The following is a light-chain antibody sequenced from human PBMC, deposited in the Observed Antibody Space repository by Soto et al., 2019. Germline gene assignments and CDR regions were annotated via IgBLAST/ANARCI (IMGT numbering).Light chain of an antibody. J-gene: IGKJ1*01. V-gene: IGKV1-39*01. CDR1: QSISSY. CDR3: QQSYSTLRT. CDR2: AAS. Sequence: DIQMTQSPSSLSASVGDRVTITCRASQSISSYLNWYQQKPGKAPKLLMYAASSLQSGVPSRFSGSGSGTDFTLTISSLQPEDFATYDCQQSYSTLRTFGQGTKVEIK.